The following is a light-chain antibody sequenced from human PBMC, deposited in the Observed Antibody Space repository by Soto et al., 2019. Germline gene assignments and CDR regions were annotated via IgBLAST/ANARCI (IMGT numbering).Light chain of an antibody. CDR2: EVT. V-gene: IGLV2-14*01. J-gene: IGLJ1*01. CDR3: SSYPNINTRACV. CDR1: SGDIGSYNR. Sequence: QSSLAQSASVSGSPGQSITISCSGTSGDIGSYNRVSWYQQHPGKAPKLIIYEVTARPSGVSNRFSGSKSGNTASLTISGLQAEDEAEYSCSSYPNINTRACVFGTGTKVTVL.